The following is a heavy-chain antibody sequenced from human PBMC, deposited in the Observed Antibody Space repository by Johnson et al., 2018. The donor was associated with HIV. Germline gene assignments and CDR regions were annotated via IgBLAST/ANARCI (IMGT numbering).Heavy chain of an antibody. V-gene: IGHV3-33*06. CDR2: IWYDGSNK. CDR3: AKDRGAARAFDAFDI. J-gene: IGHJ3*02. Sequence: QVQLVESGGGVVQPGRSLRLSCAASGLTFSSYGMHWVRQAPGKGLEWVAVIWYDGSNKYYADSVKGRFTISRDNSKNTLYLQMNSLRAEDTAVYYCAKDRGAARAFDAFDIWGQGTMVTVSS. D-gene: IGHD6-6*01. CDR1: GLTFSSYG.